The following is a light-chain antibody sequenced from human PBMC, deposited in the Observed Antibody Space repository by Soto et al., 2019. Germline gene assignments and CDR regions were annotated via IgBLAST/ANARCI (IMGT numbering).Light chain of an antibody. V-gene: IGLV7-46*01. CDR3: LLSYSGARLVV. J-gene: IGLJ2*01. CDR2: DTS. CDR1: TGAVTSGHY. Sequence: QAVVTQEPSLTVSPGGTVTLTCGSSTGAVTSGHYPYWFQQKPGQAPRTLIYDTSNKDSWTPARFSGSLLGGKAALTLSGAQPEDEAEYYCLLSYSGARLVVFGGGTKLTLL.